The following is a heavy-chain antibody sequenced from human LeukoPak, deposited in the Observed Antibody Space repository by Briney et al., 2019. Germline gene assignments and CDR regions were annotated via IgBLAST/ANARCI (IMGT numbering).Heavy chain of an antibody. CDR3: ARGGPNSSGYVGDGFDI. V-gene: IGHV4-4*07. CDR2: VYRTGNT. CDR1: GGSISAYY. Sequence: SETLSLTCSVSGGSISAYYWSWIRQPAGKGLEWIGRVYRTGNTNYNPSLQSRVTMSVDTSKNQISLRLRSVTAADTAVYFCARGGPNSSGYVGDGFDIWGQGTMVTVS. D-gene: IGHD3-22*01. J-gene: IGHJ3*02.